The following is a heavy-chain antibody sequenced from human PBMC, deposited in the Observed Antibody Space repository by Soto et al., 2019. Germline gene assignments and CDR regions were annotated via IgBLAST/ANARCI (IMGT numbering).Heavy chain of an antibody. CDR3: ARDPWDDLAGRESDN. Sequence: GGSLRLSCAASGFTFSSHGMNWVRQAPGKGLEWLSYIGSSSESIYYADSVKGRFTISRDNAKNSLYLQMNSLRAENTAVYYSARDPWDDLAGRESDNWGQGTQVTVSS. CDR1: GFTFSSHG. V-gene: IGHV3-48*01. D-gene: IGHD6-19*01. CDR2: IGSSSESI. J-gene: IGHJ4*02.